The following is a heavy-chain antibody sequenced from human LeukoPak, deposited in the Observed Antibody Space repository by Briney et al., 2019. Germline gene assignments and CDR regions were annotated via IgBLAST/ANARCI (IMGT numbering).Heavy chain of an antibody. CDR3: ARQVPGCSGGSCYSGWFER. D-gene: IGHD2-15*01. CDR1: GYSFTSYW. V-gene: IGHV5-51*01. J-gene: IGHJ5*02. Sequence: GESLKISSKGSGYSFTSYWIGWVRQMPGKGLEWMGIIYPGDSDTRYSPSFQGQVTMSADKSISTAYLQWSSLKASDTAMYYCARQVPGCSGGSCYSGWFERWGQGTLVTVSS. CDR2: IYPGDSDT.